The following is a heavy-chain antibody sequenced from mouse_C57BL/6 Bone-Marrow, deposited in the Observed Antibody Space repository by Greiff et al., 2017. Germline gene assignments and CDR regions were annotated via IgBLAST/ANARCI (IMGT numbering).Heavy chain of an antibody. CDR2: IYPTSGRT. CDR1: GYTFTSYW. Sequence: QVQLQQPGAELVKPGASVKMSCKASGYTFTSYWITWVKQRPGQGLEWIGDIYPTSGRTNDNEKFKRKAILTVDTSSNTAYMQLSSLTSEDSAVFYCARSGPLGRSFDYWGQGTTLTVSS. CDR3: ARSGPLGRSFDY. V-gene: IGHV1-55*01. D-gene: IGHD4-1*01. J-gene: IGHJ2*01.